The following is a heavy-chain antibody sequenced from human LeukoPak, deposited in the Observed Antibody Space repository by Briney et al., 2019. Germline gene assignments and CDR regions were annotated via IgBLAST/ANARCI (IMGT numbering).Heavy chain of an antibody. Sequence: SQTLSLTCSVSGDSISSGTYYWSLVLQPAGNGLYWIGRIYSSGSTNYNPSLKSRVALSVDTSKNQFSLKLSSVTAADTAVYYCARGPTRAIGFDIWGQGTTVTVS. CDR3: ARGPTRAIGFDI. CDR1: GDSISSGTYY. J-gene: IGHJ3*02. V-gene: IGHV4-61*02. CDR2: IYSSGST.